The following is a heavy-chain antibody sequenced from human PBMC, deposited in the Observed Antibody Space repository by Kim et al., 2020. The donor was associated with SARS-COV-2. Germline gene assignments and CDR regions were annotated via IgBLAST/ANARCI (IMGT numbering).Heavy chain of an antibody. V-gene: IGHV1-46*01. CDR3: ARDGGGVIAVAGTFDY. CDR2: INPSGGST. Sequence: ASVKVSCKASGYTFTSYYMHWVRQAPGQGLEWMGIINPSGGSTSYAQKFQGRVTMTRDTSTSTVYMELSSLRSEDTAVYYCARDGGGVIAVAGTFDYWGQGTLVTVSS. J-gene: IGHJ4*02. D-gene: IGHD6-19*01. CDR1: GYTFTSYY.